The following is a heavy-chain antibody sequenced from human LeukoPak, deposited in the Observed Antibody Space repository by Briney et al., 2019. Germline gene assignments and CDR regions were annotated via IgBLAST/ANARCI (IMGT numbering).Heavy chain of an antibody. CDR2: ISSSGSTI. D-gene: IGHD5-12*01. CDR1: GFTFSSYE. V-gene: IGHV3-48*03. CDR3: ARDGYSGYDDAFDI. J-gene: IGHJ3*02. Sequence: GGSLRLSCAASGFTFSSYEMNWVRQAPGKGLEWVSYISSSGSTIYCADSVKGRFTISRDNAKNSLYLQMNSLRAEDTAVYYCARDGYSGYDDAFDIWGQGTMVTVSS.